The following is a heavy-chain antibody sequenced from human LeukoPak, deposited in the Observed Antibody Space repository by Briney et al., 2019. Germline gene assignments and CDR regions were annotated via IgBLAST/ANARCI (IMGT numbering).Heavy chain of an antibody. J-gene: IGHJ4*02. CDR1: GYTFTGYY. CDR3: ARVIAGTPSFAY. D-gene: IGHD1-1*01. CDR2: INPDSGVT. V-gene: IGHV1-2*02. Sequence: GASVKVSCKASGYTFTGYYMHWVRQAPGQGLEWVAWINPDSGVTNYAQNFQGRVTVTRDTSISTAYMKLTRLRSDDTAVYYRARVIAGTPSFAYWGQGTLVTVSS.